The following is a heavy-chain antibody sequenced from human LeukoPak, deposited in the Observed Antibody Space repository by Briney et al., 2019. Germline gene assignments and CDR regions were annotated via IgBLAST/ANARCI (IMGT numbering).Heavy chain of an antibody. CDR2: INSDGSSR. D-gene: IGHD6-13*01. J-gene: IGHJ4*02. CDR3: ASASSHRIAAGGDY. V-gene: IGHV3-74*01. Sequence: GGSLRLSYAASGFTFSNYWMHWVRHAPGKGLVWVSRINSDGSSRNYADSVKGRFTISRDNAKNTLYLQMNSLRVEDTAVYYCASASSHRIAAGGDYWGQGTLVTVSS. CDR1: GFTFSNYW.